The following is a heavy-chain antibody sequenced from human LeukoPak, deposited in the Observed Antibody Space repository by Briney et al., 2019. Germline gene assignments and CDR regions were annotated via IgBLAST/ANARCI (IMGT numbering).Heavy chain of an antibody. V-gene: IGHV3-15*01. Sequence: GVSLRLSCAASGFTFSHAWMSWVRQAPGKGLEWVGRIKSKTDGETTDYAAPVKGRFTISRDDSKNTLYLQMNSLKTEDTAVYYCTTSTKPYSSSWYRVWYFDYWGQGTLVTVSS. J-gene: IGHJ4*02. CDR1: GFTFSHAW. D-gene: IGHD6-13*01. CDR2: IKSKTDGETT. CDR3: TTSTKPYSSSWYRVWYFDY.